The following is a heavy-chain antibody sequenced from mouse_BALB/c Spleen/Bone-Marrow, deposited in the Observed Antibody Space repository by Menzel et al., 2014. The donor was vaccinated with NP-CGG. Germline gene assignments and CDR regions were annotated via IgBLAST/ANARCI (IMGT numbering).Heavy chain of an antibody. CDR3: ARYSYGSRGYYFDY. J-gene: IGHJ2*01. Sequence: EVKLVESGAELVKPGASVKLSCTAPGFNIKDTYMHWVKQRPEQGLEWIGRIDPANGNTKYDPKFQGKATITADTSSNTAYLQLSSLTSEDTAVYYCARYSYGSRGYYFDYWGQGTTLTVSS. CDR1: GFNIKDTY. D-gene: IGHD1-1*01. V-gene: IGHV14-3*02. CDR2: IDPANGNT.